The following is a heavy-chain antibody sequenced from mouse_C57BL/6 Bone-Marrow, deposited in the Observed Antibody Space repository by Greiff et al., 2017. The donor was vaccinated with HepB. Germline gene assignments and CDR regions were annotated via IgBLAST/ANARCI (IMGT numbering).Heavy chain of an antibody. CDR1: GFNIKDDC. V-gene: IGHV14-4*01. D-gene: IGHD1-1*01. J-gene: IGHJ4*01. Sequence: VQLQQSGAELVRPGASVKLSCTASGFNIKDDCMHWVKQRPEQGLEWIGWIDPENGDTEYASKFQGKATITADTSSNTAYLQLSSLTSEDTAVYYCTTWSSYAMDYWGQGTSVTVSS. CDR3: TTWSSYAMDY. CDR2: IDPENGDT.